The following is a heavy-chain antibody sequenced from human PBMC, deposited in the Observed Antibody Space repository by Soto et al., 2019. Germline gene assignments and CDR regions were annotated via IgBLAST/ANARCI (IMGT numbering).Heavy chain of an antibody. D-gene: IGHD6-19*01. Sequence: GGSLRLSCAASGFTFSSYAMSWVRQAPGKGLEWVSAISGSGGSTYYADSVKGRFTISRDNSKNTLYLQMNSLRAEDTAVYYCAKDSMLYGYSSGWYMYWGQGTLVTVSS. CDR2: ISGSGGST. J-gene: IGHJ4*02. V-gene: IGHV3-23*01. CDR1: GFTFSSYA. CDR3: AKDSMLYGYSSGWYMY.